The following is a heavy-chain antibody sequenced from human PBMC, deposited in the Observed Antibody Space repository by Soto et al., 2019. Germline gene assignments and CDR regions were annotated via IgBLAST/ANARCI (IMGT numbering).Heavy chain of an antibody. CDR2: IYHSGST. CDR1: GYSISNGYY. CDR3: ARGRGNVVVPAAIDY. Sequence: LSLTCAVSGYSISNGYYWGWIRQPPGKGLEWIGSIYHSGSTYYNPSLKSRVTISVDTSKNQFSLKLSSVTAADTAVYYCARGRGNVVVPAAIDYWGQGTLVTVSS. D-gene: IGHD2-2*01. J-gene: IGHJ4*02. V-gene: IGHV4-38-2*01.